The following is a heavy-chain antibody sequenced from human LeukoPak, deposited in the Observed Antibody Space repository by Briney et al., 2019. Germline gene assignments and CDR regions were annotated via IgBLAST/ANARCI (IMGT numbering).Heavy chain of an antibody. Sequence: GRSLRLSCGASGFTFSNYAMHWVRQAPGKGLEWVIVISDNGSVKYYADSVKGRFTISRDNSKNELYLQMDSLRDDTAVYFCAREVKSVYFDYWGQGTLVTVSS. J-gene: IGHJ4*02. V-gene: IGHV3-30*04. CDR3: AREVKSVYFDY. CDR1: GFTFSNYA. CDR2: ISDNGSVK.